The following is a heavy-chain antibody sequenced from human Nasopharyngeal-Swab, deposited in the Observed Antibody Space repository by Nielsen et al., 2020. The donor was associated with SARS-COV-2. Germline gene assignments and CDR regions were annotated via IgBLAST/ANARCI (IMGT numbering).Heavy chain of an antibody. D-gene: IGHD4-11*01. CDR3: AKEEVLQYNYYYYGMDV. Sequence: GESLKISCAASRFTFSSYAMSWVRQAPGKGLEWVLAISGSGGSTYYADSVKGRFTISRDNSKNTLYLQMNSLRAEDTAVYYCAKEEVLQYNYYYYGMDVWGQGTTVTVSS. J-gene: IGHJ6*02. CDR1: RFTFSSYA. CDR2: ISGSGGST. V-gene: IGHV3-23*01.